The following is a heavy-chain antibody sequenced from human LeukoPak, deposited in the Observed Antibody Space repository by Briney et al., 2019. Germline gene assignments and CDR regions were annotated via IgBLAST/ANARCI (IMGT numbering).Heavy chain of an antibody. CDR3: VTYNWEYETDY. V-gene: IGHV3-74*01. J-gene: IGHJ4*02. CDR1: GVTLSNYW. CDR2: ISGDGRTT. D-gene: IGHD1-20*01. Sequence: GGSLRLSCVGYGVTLSNYWMYWVRQGPGKGLVWVSRISGDGRTTDYADSGKGRFTTSRDNAKNTLYLQMNSLRAEDTAVYYCVTYNWEYETDYWGQGTLVTVSS.